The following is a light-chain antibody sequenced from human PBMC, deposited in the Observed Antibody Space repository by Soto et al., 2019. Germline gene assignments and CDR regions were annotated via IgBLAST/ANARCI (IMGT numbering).Light chain of an antibody. CDR3: QQYYSTPWT. CDR2: WAS. V-gene: IGKV4-1*01. Sequence: DFVMTQSTASLAVSLCERATINFKSSHIFLYSSNNKNYLAWYQQKPGQPPKLLIYWASTRESGVPDRFSGSGSGTDFTLTISSLQAEDVAVYYCQQYYSTPWTFGQGTKVDIK. J-gene: IGKJ1*01. CDR1: HIFLYSSNNKNY.